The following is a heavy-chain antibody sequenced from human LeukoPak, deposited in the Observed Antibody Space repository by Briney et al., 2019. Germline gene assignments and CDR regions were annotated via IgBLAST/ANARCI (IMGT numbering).Heavy chain of an antibody. CDR2: IIPISGTA. CDR3: ARGYCSGGSCHAPNFDY. D-gene: IGHD2-15*01. Sequence: SVKVSCKASGGTFSSYAISWVRQAPGQGLEWMGGIIPISGTANYAQKFQGRVTITADESTSTAYMELSSLRSEDTAVYYCARGYCSGGSCHAPNFDYWGQGTLVTVSS. J-gene: IGHJ4*02. CDR1: GGTFSSYA. V-gene: IGHV1-69*01.